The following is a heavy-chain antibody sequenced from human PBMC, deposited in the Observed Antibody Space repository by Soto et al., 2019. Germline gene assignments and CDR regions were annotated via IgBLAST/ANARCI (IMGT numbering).Heavy chain of an antibody. CDR1: GGSISSGGYY. D-gene: IGHD3-22*01. V-gene: IGHV4-31*03. CDR2: IYYSGST. CDR3: ARGRGYYDSSGYPGRAFDI. Sequence: QVQLQESGPGLVKPSQTLSLTCTVSGGSISSGGYYWSGIRQHPGKGLEWIGYIYYSGSTYYNPSLKSRVTISGDTSKNQFSLKLSSVTAADTAVYYCARGRGYYDSSGYPGRAFDIWGQGTKVTV. J-gene: IGHJ3*02.